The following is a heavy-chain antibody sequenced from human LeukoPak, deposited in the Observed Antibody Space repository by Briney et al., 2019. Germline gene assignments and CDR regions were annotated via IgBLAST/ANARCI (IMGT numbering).Heavy chain of an antibody. V-gene: IGHV4-59*01. CDR2: IYYSGTT. D-gene: IGHD2-2*02. Sequence: SETLSLTCTASGGSISSYYWSWIRQPPGKGLEWIGDIYYSGTTNYNPSLKSRVNISLDTSRTQFSLALSSVTAADTAVYYCARAYCSSTSCYINYYYMDVWGKGTTVPVSS. CDR3: ARAYCSSTSCYINYYYMDV. J-gene: IGHJ6*03. CDR1: GGSISSYY.